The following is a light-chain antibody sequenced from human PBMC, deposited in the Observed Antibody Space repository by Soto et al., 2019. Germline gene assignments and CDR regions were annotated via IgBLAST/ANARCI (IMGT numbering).Light chain of an antibody. CDR3: CSYTGTSSWV. V-gene: IGLV2-23*01. Sequence: QSVLTQPASVSGSPGQSITFSCTGTSSDVGTYNLVSWYQQRPGKAPKLMIFESTKRPSGVSNRFSGSKSGNTASLTISGLQAEDEADYYCCSYTGTSSWVFGGGTKVTVL. CDR1: SSDVGTYNL. CDR2: EST. J-gene: IGLJ3*02.